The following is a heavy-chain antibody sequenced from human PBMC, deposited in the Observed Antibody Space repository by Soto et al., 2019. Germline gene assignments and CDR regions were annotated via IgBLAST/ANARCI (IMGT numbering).Heavy chain of an antibody. CDR1: GFTFSSYS. Sequence: EVQLVESGGGLVKPGGSLRLSCAASGFTFSSYSMNWVGQAPGKGLEWVSSISSSSSYIYYADSVKGRFTISRDNAKNSTYLQMNSLRAEHTAMYYCARDTNYYDSSGHFDYWGQGPLVNVSS. D-gene: IGHD3-22*01. CDR3: ARDTNYYDSSGHFDY. V-gene: IGHV3-21*01. CDR2: ISSSSSYI. J-gene: IGHJ4*02.